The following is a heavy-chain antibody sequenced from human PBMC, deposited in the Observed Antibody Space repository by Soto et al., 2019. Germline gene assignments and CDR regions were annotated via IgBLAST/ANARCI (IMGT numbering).Heavy chain of an antibody. D-gene: IGHD2-2*02. V-gene: IGHV3-15*01. Sequence: GGSLRLSCAASGFTFSNAWMSWVRQAPGKGLEWVGRIKSKTDGGTTDYAAPVKGRFTISRDDSKNTLYLQMNSLKTEDTAVYYCTTDLLNPAAIYYYYYMDVWGKGTTVTVSS. CDR3: TTDLLNPAAIYYYYYMDV. J-gene: IGHJ6*03. CDR1: GFTFSNAW. CDR2: IKSKTDGGTT.